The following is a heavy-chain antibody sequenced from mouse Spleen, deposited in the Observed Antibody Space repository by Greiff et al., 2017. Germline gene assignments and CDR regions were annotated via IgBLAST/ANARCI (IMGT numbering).Heavy chain of an antibody. Sequence: LVESGAELARPGASVKLSCKASGYTFTSYWMQWVKQRPGQGLEWIGAIYPGDGDTRYTQKFKGKATLTADKSSSTAYMQLSSLASEDSAVYYCARWDYGYSYFDYWGQGTTLTVSS. V-gene: IGHV1-87*01. CDR3: ARWDYGYSYFDY. CDR1: GYTFTSYW. J-gene: IGHJ2*01. D-gene: IGHD2-2*01. CDR2: IYPGDGDT.